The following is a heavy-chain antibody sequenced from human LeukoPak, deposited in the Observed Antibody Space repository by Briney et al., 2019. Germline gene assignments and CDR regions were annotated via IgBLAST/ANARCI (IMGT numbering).Heavy chain of an antibody. CDR1: GFTFSSYS. CDR3: AGDFLITGTVGGGAFDP. CDR2: ISSSSSYI. Sequence: GGSLRLSCAASGFTFSSYSMNWVRQAPGKGLEWVSSISSSSSYIYYADSVKGRFTISRDNAKNSLYLQMNSLRAEDTAVYYCAGDFLITGTVGGGAFDPWGQGTLVTVSS. J-gene: IGHJ5*02. D-gene: IGHD1-20*01. V-gene: IGHV3-21*01.